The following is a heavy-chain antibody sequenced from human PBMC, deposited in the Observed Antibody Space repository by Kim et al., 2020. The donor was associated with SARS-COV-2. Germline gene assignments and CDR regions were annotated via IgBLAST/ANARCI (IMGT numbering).Heavy chain of an antibody. D-gene: IGHD1-1*01. CDR2: T. Sequence: TSYDKKFQGRVTMTRDPSTGTVYMDLSSLRSEDTAVYYCVSGTVYYGMDVWGQGTTVTVSS. CDR3: VSGTVYYGMDV. V-gene: IGHV1-46*01. J-gene: IGHJ6*02.